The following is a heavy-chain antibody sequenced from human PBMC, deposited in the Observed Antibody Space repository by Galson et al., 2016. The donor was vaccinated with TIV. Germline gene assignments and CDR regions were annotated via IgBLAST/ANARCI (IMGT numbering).Heavy chain of an antibody. J-gene: IGHJ6*02. D-gene: IGHD2-15*01. CDR3: VKDMRRGCDVVNCYTYYFYFYGLDV. V-gene: IGHV3-9*01. CDR1: GFGFADYA. CDR2: ISWNGGNI. Sequence: SLRLSCAASGFGFADYAMHWVRQAQGKGLEWVSGISWNGGNIGYADSVKGRFTISRDNRKNFVFLQMNSLRDEGTALYYCVKDMRRGCDVVNCYTYYFYFYGLDVWGQGTTVTVSS.